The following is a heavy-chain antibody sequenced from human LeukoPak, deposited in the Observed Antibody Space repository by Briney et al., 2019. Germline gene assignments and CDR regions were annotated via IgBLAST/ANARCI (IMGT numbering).Heavy chain of an antibody. J-gene: IGHJ4*02. CDR3: ARYSGDGFFDY. CDR1: GFTFXXXX. Sequence: GGSVRLXXXASGFTFXXXXXXXVRQAPGKGXVXVSRINXXXSSTSYXXSVKGXFTISRDNAKNTLYLQMNSLRAEDTAVYYCARYSGDGFFDYWGQGTLVTISS. V-gene: IGHV3-74*01. CDR2: INXXXSST. D-gene: IGHD5-24*01.